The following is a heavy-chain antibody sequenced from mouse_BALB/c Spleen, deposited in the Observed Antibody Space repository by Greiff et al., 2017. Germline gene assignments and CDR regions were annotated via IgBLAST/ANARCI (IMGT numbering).Heavy chain of an antibody. J-gene: IGHJ2*01. Sequence: QVQLKESGAELAKPGASVKMSCKASGYTFTSYWMHWVKQRPGQGLEWIGYINPSTGYTEYNQKFKDKATLTADKSSSTAYMQLSSLTSEDSAVYYCARRGGYDDYFDYWGQGTTLTVSS. CDR1: GYTFTSYW. CDR2: INPSTGYT. V-gene: IGHV1-7*01. CDR3: ARRGGYDDYFDY. D-gene: IGHD2-2*01.